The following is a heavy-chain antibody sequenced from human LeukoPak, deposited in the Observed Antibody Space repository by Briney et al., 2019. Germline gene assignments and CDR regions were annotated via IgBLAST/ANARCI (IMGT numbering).Heavy chain of an antibody. Sequence: PGGVLRLSCAASGFTFSNYGLSCVRQAPGKGLEWVSSISGGGGSTYYADSVKGRFTISRDNSNNTLYLHMNSLRVEDTAVYYCAKDLDYGDSAYMDVWGKGTTVTVSS. CDR2: ISGGGGST. CDR1: GFTFSNYG. V-gene: IGHV3-23*01. J-gene: IGHJ6*03. CDR3: AKDLDYGDSAYMDV. D-gene: IGHD4-17*01.